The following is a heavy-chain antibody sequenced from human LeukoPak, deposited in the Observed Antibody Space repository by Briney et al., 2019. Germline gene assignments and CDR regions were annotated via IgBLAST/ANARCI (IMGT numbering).Heavy chain of an antibody. CDR2: ISDDGSHT. V-gene: IGHV3-30*18. Sequence: GRSLRLSCAGSGFSFSSYGMHWVRQAPGKGLEWVAVISDDGSHTFYPDSVKGRFSISRDNTKNTLYLQMTSLRTEDTAVYYWAKVGGSSFYYFYAMDVWAKGPRSPFP. CDR3: AKVGGSSFYYFYAMDV. D-gene: IGHD2-15*01. CDR1: GFSFSSYG. J-gene: IGHJ6*02.